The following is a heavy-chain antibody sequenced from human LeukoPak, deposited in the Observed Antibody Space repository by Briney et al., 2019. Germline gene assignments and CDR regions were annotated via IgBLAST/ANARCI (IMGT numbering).Heavy chain of an antibody. J-gene: IGHJ4*02. CDR1: GFTFNNYA. V-gene: IGHV3-30-3*01. Sequence: HTGGSLRPSCAASGFTFNNYAMHWVRQAPGKGLEWVAVISYDGSNKYDADSVKGRFTISRDNSKNTLYLQMNSLRAEDTAVYYCAKDTLYYDFWSGYPGDYWGQGTLVTVSS. CDR2: ISYDGSNK. D-gene: IGHD3-3*01. CDR3: AKDTLYYDFWSGYPGDY.